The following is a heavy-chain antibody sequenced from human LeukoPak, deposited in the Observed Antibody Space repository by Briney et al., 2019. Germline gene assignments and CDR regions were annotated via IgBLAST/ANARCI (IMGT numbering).Heavy chain of an antibody. CDR1: GYSFTSYW. CDR2: IYPGDSDT. J-gene: IGHJ4*02. V-gene: IGHV5-51*01. D-gene: IGHD3-10*01. Sequence: GESLKISCKGSGYSFTSYWIGWVLQMPGKGLEWMVIIYPGDSDTRYSPSFQGQVTISADKSISTAYLQWSSLKASDTAMYYCARRSQYYYGSGSYYIPGGVADYWGQGTLVTVSS. CDR3: ARRSQYYYGSGSYYIPGGVADY.